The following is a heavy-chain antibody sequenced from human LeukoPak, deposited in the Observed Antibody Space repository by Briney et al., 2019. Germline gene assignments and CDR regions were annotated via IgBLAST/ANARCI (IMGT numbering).Heavy chain of an antibody. CDR2: IYYSGST. J-gene: IGHJ4*02. CDR3: ARDHYDFWSGSPFDY. CDR1: GGSISSSSYY. D-gene: IGHD3-3*01. V-gene: IGHV4-39*07. Sequence: PSETLSLTCTVSGGSISSSSYYWGWIRQPPGKGLEWIGSIYYSGSTYYNPSLKSRVTISVDTPKNQFSLKLSSVTAADTAVYYCARDHYDFWSGSPFDYWGQGTLVTVSS.